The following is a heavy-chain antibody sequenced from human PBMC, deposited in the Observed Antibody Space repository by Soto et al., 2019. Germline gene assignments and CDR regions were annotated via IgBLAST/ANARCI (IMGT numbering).Heavy chain of an antibody. V-gene: IGHV1-18*01. D-gene: IGHD3-16*01. CDR3: VMVDNYVTPTPQDV. CDR2: ISPYTGNT. Sequence: QVQLVQSGDEVKKPGASVKVSCKASGYIFVNYGIAWVRQAPGQGLEWMGWISPYTGNTHSATKFQGRLTMTTDTSTSTAYMDLGSLPSDDTAVYYCVMVDNYVTPTPQDVWGQGTTVTVSS. J-gene: IGHJ6*02. CDR1: GYIFVNYG.